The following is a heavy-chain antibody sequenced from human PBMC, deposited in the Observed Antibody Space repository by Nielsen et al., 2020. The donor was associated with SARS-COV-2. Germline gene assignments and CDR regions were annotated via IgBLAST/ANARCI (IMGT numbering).Heavy chain of an antibody. CDR2: ISSDGREK. CDR1: AFTFSNYA. D-gene: IGHD3-3*01. Sequence: GESLKISCGASAFTFSNYAVHWVRQAPGKGLEWVAVISSDGREKYYADSVRGRFSISRDTSKNTVYLQMNSVRADDTGVYYCANFWDWGQGTLVTVSS. V-gene: IGHV3-30*04. CDR3: ANFWD. J-gene: IGHJ4*02.